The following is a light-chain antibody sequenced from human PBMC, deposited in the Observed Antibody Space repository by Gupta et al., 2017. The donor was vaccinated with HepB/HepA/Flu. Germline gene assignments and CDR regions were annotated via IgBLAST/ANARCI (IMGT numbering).Light chain of an antibody. V-gene: IGKV1-5*03. CDR3: QHCYVFPLT. Sequence: DIQMTQSPSTLSASVGDRVTITCRASQSISNWLAWYQHKPGKAPKLLISKASSLESGVPSRFSGSGSETEFTLTISSLQPDDFATYYCQHCYVFPLTFAGGTKVEIK. CDR2: KAS. CDR1: QSISNW. J-gene: IGKJ4*01.